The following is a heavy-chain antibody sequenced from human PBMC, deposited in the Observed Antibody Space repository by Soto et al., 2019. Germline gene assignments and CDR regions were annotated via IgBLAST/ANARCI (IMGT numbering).Heavy chain of an antibody. CDR3: ARDARQYSSGLDYFDY. CDR2: ISAYNGNT. CDR1: GYTFTSYG. Sequence: ASVKVSCKASGYTFTSYGISWVRQAPGQGLEWMGWISAYNGNTNYAQKLQGRVTMTTDTSTSTAYMELRSLRSDDTAVYYCARDARQYSSGLDYFDYWGKGTLVTVSS. J-gene: IGHJ4*02. D-gene: IGHD6-19*01. V-gene: IGHV1-18*01.